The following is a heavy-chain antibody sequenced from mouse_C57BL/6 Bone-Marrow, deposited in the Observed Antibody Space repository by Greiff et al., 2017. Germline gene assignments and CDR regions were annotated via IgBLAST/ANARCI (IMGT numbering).Heavy chain of an antibody. CDR3: VRGVRNYFDY. CDR2: IRSKSNNYAT. CDR1: GFSFNTYA. Sequence: GVGLVQPKGSLKLSCAASGFSFNTYAMNWVRQAPGKGLEWVARIRSKSNNYATYYADSVKDRFTISRDDSESMLYLQMNNLKTEDTAMYYCVRGVRNYFDYWGQGTTLTVSS. J-gene: IGHJ2*01. V-gene: IGHV10-1*01. D-gene: IGHD2-14*01.